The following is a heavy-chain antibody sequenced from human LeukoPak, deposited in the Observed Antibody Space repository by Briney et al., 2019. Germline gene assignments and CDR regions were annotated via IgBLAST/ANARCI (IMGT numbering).Heavy chain of an antibody. J-gene: IGHJ4*02. Sequence: SETLSLTCTVSGTSISSSAYYWGWIRQVPGKGLEWIGSIYYSGTAYYNPSLESRVAISEDTSRSRFSLMLTSVTAADTAVYYCARFLSGSYYGFDYWGQGTLVTVSS. D-gene: IGHD1-26*01. CDR3: ARFLSGSYYGFDY. CDR2: IYYSGTA. CDR1: GTSISSSAYY. V-gene: IGHV4-39*01.